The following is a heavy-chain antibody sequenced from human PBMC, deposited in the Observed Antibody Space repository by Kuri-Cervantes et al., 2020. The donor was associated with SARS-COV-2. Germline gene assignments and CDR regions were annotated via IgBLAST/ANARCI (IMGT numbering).Heavy chain of an antibody. CDR2: IYYSGST. Sequence: GSLRLSCTVSGGSISSYYWSWIRQPPGKGLEWIGYIYYSGSTNYNPSLKSRVTISVDTSKNQFSLKLSSATAADTAVYYCARVVPAAISFFDIWGQGTMVTVSS. CDR1: GGSISSYY. V-gene: IGHV4-59*12. CDR3: ARVVPAAISFFDI. D-gene: IGHD2-2*01. J-gene: IGHJ3*02.